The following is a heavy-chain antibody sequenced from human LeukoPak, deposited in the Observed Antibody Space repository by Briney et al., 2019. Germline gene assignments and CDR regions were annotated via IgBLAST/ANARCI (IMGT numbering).Heavy chain of an antibody. D-gene: IGHD5-18*01. CDR2: IYYSGRT. V-gene: IGHV4-59*08. J-gene: IGHJ4*02. CDR3: ARHTLDTGYYFDY. Sequence: SETLSLTCTVSGGSISSYYWSWIRQPPGKGLEWIGYIYYSGRTKYNRSLKSRVTISVDTSKNQFSLKLSSVTAADTAVYYCARHTLDTGYYFDYWGQGTLVTVSS. CDR1: GGSISSYY.